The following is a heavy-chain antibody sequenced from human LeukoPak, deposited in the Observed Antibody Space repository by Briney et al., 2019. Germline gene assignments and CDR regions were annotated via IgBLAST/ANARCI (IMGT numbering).Heavy chain of an antibody. J-gene: IGHJ3*02. CDR1: GFTFSSYA. CDR3: AKTLGKVVIASDAFDI. V-gene: IGHV3-23*01. Sequence: GGSLRLSCAASGFTFSSYAMSWVRQAPGKGLEWVSAISGSGGSTYYADSVKGRFTISRDNSKNTLYLQMNSLRAEDTAVYYCAKTLGKVVIASDAFDIWGQGTMVTVSS. CDR2: ISGSGGST. D-gene: IGHD2-21*01.